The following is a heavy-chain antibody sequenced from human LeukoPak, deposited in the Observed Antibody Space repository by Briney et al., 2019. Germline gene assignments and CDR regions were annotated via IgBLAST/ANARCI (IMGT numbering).Heavy chain of an antibody. CDR3: AKQQLGKEYFQH. V-gene: IGHV3-23*01. Sequence: GGSLRLSCAASGFTFSTYSMNWVRQAPGKGLEWVSTVSGSAGSTYTADSVKGRFTISRDNSKNTLYLQMNSLRAEDTAVYYCAKQQLGKEYFQHWGQGALVTVSS. D-gene: IGHD6-13*01. CDR1: GFTFSTYS. J-gene: IGHJ1*01. CDR2: VSGSAGST.